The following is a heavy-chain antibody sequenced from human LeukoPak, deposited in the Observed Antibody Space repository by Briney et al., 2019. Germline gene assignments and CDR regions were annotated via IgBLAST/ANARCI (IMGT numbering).Heavy chain of an antibody. CDR1: GYTLTELS. CDR3: ATDGWAVAGNTEYYFDY. V-gene: IGHV1-24*01. D-gene: IGHD6-19*01. CDR2: FDPEDGET. J-gene: IGHJ4*02. Sequence: ASVKVSCKVSGYTLTELSMHWVRQAPGKGLEWMGGFDPEDGETIYAQKFQGGVTMTEDTSTDTAYMELSSLRSEDTAVYYCATDGWAVAGNTEYYFDYWGQGILVTVSS.